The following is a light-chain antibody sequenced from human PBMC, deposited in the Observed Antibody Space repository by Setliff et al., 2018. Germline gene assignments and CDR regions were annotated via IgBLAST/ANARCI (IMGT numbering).Light chain of an antibody. J-gene: IGLJ1*01. Sequence: QSALAQPPSASGSPGQSVTISCTGTSSDVGGYNYVSWYQQHPGKAPKPMIYEVSKRPSGVPDRFSGSKSGNTASLTVSVLQAEDEADYYCSSYAGSNTPYVFGTGTKVTVL. CDR2: EVS. CDR1: SSDVGGYNY. V-gene: IGLV2-8*01. CDR3: SSYAGSNTPYV.